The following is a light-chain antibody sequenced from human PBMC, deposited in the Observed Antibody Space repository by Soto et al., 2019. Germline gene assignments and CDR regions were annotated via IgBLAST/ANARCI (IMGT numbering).Light chain of an antibody. J-gene: IGKJ1*01. CDR1: QTISSW. Sequence: DIQMTQSPSTLSGSVGDRVTITCRASQTISSWLAWSQLKPGKAPKLLIYKASTLQSRVPSRFSGSGSGTEFTLTISSLQPDDFATYYCHHYNSYSEAFGQGTKVELK. CDR2: KAS. CDR3: HHYNSYSEA. V-gene: IGKV1-5*03.